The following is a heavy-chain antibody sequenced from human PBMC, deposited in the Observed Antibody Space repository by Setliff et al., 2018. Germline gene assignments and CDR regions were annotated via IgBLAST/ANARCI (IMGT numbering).Heavy chain of an antibody. J-gene: IGHJ6*03. CDR2: TIPVFGTT. CDR1: GGTFSNYG. D-gene: IGHD5-18*01. Sequence: SVKVSCKASGGTFSNYGVSWVRQAPGQGLEWMGGTIPVFGTTDYSQKFQGRVTIITDESTSTAFMQLSSLRSEDTAVYYCVREGVDTRSSTDYRYYMDVWGKGTTVTVSS. CDR3: VREGVDTRSSTDYRYYMDV. V-gene: IGHV1-69*05.